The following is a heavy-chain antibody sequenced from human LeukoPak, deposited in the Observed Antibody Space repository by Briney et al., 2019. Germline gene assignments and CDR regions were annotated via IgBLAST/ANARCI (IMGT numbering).Heavy chain of an antibody. CDR2: ISSSSSYI. V-gene: IGHV3-21*01. CDR1: GFTFSSYS. D-gene: IGHD3-22*01. J-gene: IGHJ4*02. CDR3: ARPYYDGSGFDY. Sequence: GSLRLSCAASGFTFSSYSMNWVRQPPGKGLEWVSSISSSSSYIYYADSVKGRFTISRDNAKNSLYLQMNSLRAEDTAVYYCARPYYDGSGFDYWGQGTLVTVSS.